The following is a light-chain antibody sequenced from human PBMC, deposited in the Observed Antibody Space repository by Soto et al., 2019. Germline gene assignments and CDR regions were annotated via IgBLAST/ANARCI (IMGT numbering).Light chain of an antibody. V-gene: IGKV3-11*01. CDR3: QQYVGSPIT. Sequence: EIVLTQSPATLSLSPGGGATLSCRASQIIGTYLAWYQQKPGQPPRLLIYDASNRASGVPDRFTGGGSGTDFSLTIRRLEPEDFALYYCQQYVGSPITFGQGTRLEI. J-gene: IGKJ5*01. CDR2: DAS. CDR1: QIIGTY.